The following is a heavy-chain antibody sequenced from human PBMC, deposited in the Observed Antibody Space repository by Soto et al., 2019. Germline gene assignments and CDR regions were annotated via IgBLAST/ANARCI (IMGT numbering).Heavy chain of an antibody. CDR1: GFTVSSVY. Sequence: PGGSLRLSCAVSGFTVSSVYMSWGRQVPGRGLEWVSVIFSDGSRHYAESVKGRITVSRDNSKNTLYLHMNRLRADDTALDDSSSDYIAVAGPRSILLDYWGQGALVTVSS. V-gene: IGHV3-53*01. CDR2: IFSDGSR. CDR3: SSDYIAVAGPRSILLDY. J-gene: IGHJ4*02. D-gene: IGHD6-19*01.